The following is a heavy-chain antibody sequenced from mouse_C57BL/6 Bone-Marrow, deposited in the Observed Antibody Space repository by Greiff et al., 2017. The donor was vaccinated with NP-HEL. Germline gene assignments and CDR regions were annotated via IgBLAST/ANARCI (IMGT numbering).Heavy chain of an antibody. CDR1: GFNIKDDY. J-gene: IGHJ4*01. CDR3: TTASYDNYFFYAVDY. Sequence: VQLKQPGAELVRPGASVKLSCTASGFNIKDDYMHWVKQRPEQGLEWIGWIDPENGDTEYASKFQGKATITADPSSNTAYMQLSSLTSEDTAVYYCTTASYDNYFFYAVDYGGQGPSVTVSS. D-gene: IGHD2-10*01. CDR2: IDPENGDT. V-gene: IGHV14-4*01.